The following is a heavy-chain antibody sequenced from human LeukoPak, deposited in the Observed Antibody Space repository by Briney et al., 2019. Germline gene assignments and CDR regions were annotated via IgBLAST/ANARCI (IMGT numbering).Heavy chain of an antibody. CDR3: ARSRGSCYSCGDY. J-gene: IGHJ4*02. CDR2: IIPIFGTA. Sequence: GASVKVSCTASGGTFSRYAINWVRQAPGQGLEWMGGIIPIFGTANYVQKFQGRVTITADESTGTAYMELSSLRSEDTAVYYCARSRGSCYSCGDYWGQGTLVTVSS. CDR1: GGTFSRYA. V-gene: IGHV1-69*01. D-gene: IGHD2-15*01.